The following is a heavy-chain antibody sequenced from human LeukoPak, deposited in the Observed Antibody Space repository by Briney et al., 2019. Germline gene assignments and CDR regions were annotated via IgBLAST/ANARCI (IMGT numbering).Heavy chain of an antibody. CDR1: GFTFSDYY. V-gene: IGHV3-11*05. D-gene: IGHD3-10*01. CDR2: ISSSSSYT. Sequence: PGGSLRLSCAASGFTFSDYYMSWIRQAPGKGLKWVSYISSSSSYTNYADSVKGRFTISRDNAKNSLYLQMNSLRAEDTAVYYCARVELQSRWGDHYYYGSGALDYWGQGTLVTVSS. CDR3: ARVELQSRWGDHYYYGSGALDY. J-gene: IGHJ4*02.